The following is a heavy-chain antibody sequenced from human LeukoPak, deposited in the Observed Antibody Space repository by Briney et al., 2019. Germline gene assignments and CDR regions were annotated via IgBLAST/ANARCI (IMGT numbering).Heavy chain of an antibody. J-gene: IGHJ6*02. V-gene: IGHV3-7*03. CDR3: ARTLRFFRFLDV. CDR1: GFTFSSYW. D-gene: IGHD3-3*01. CDR2: IKPDGSET. Sequence: GGSLRLFCAASGFTFSSYWMSWVRQAPEKGLEWVANIKPDGSETYSVDSVKGRFTISRDNAKNSLYLQMNSLRAEDTAVYYCARTLRFFRFLDVWGQGTTVTVSS.